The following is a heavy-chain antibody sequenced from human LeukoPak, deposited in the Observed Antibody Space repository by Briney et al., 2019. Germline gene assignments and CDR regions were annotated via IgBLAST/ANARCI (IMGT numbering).Heavy chain of an antibody. CDR1: GFTFSSYW. J-gene: IGHJ4*02. CDR2: INSDGSST. CDR3: AKATYGYSSPFDY. Sequence: GGSLRLSSAASGFTFSSYWMHWVRQAPGKGLVWVSRINSDGSSTSYADSVKGRFTISRDNAKNTLYLQMNSLRAEDTAVYYCAKATYGYSSPFDYWGQGTLVTVSS. D-gene: IGHD5-18*01. V-gene: IGHV3-74*01.